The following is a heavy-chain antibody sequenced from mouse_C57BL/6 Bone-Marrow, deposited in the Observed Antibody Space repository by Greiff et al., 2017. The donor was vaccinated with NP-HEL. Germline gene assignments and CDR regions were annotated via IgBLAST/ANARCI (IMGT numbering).Heavy chain of an antibody. J-gene: IGHJ2*01. CDR1: GYTFTSYW. V-gene: IGHV1-53*01. D-gene: IGHD2-12*01. CDR2: INPSNGGP. CDR3: ARYRYYSSPYYFDY. Sequence: QVQLKQPGTELVKPGASVKLSCKASGYTFTSYWMHWVKQRPGQGLEWIGNINPSNGGPNYNEKFKSKATLTVDKSSSTAYMQLSSLTSEDSAVYYCARYRYYSSPYYFDYWGQGTTLTVAS.